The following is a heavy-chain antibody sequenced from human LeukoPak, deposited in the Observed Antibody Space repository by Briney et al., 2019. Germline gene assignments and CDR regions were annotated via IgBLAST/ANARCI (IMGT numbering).Heavy chain of an antibody. CDR1: GGIFSSYA. V-gene: IGHV1-69*13. CDR3: ARGRTSSAYTTLNY. Sequence: ASVKVSCKASGGIFSSYAINWLRQAPGQGLEWMGGIIPIFGKANYTQQFHGRVTITADETTNTAYMELSSLRSGDTAVYYCARGRTSSAYTTLNYWGQGSLVTVSS. J-gene: IGHJ4*02. CDR2: IIPIFGKA. D-gene: IGHD3-16*01.